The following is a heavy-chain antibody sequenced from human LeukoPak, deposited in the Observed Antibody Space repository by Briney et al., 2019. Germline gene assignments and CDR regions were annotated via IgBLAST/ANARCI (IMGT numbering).Heavy chain of an antibody. Sequence: PSETLSLTCTVSGAAISNYYCSWIRQSPEKGLEWIGYIYYSGTTNYNPSLKSRVTISVDTSKNQFSLKLTSVTAADTAVYYCARGGSYGGHFDNWGQGTLVTVSS. V-gene: IGHV4-59*08. CDR2: IYYSGTT. D-gene: IGHD1-26*01. CDR1: GAAISNYY. J-gene: IGHJ4*02. CDR3: ARGGSYGGHFDN.